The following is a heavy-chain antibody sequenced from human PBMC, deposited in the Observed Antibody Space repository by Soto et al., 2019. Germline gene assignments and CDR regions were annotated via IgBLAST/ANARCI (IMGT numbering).Heavy chain of an antibody. D-gene: IGHD3-3*01. Sequence: GGSLRLSFAASGFTFSSYAMSWVRQAPGKGLEWVSAISCSGGSTYYADSVKVRFTISRDNSKNTLYLQMNSLRAEDTAVYYCAKDGSPSIFGVVRGYYYGMYXWGQGTTVTVS. CDR3: AKDGSPSIFGVVRGYYYGMYX. CDR2: ISCSGGST. V-gene: IGHV3-23*01. J-gene: IGHJ6*02. CDR1: GFTFSSYA.